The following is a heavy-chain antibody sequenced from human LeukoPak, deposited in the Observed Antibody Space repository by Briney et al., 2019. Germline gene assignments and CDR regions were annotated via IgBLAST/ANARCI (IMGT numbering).Heavy chain of an antibody. CDR2: IKQDGSDK. Sequence: GGSLRLPCAASGFTFSTYWMSWVRQAPGKGLEWVADIKQDGSDKYYVDSVKGRFTISRDNAKNSLYLQMNSLRAEDTSVYYCARNYGGYPYWGQGTLVTVSS. CDR3: ARNYGGYPY. CDR1: GFTFSTYW. V-gene: IGHV3-7*02. D-gene: IGHD4-23*01. J-gene: IGHJ4*02.